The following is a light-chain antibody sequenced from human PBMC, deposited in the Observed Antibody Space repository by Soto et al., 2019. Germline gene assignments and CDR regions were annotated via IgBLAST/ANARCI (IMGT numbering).Light chain of an antibody. CDR1: SGHNSYA. V-gene: IGLV4-69*01. CDR3: QTWSTDIRV. J-gene: IGLJ3*02. CDR2: LNSDGSH. Sequence: QAVVTQPPSASASLGAPVKLTCTLSSGHNSYAIAWHQQQPEKGPRYLMKLNSDGSHSKGDGIPDRFSGSSSGAERYLTISSLQSEDEADYYCQTWSTDIRVFGGGTKLTVL.